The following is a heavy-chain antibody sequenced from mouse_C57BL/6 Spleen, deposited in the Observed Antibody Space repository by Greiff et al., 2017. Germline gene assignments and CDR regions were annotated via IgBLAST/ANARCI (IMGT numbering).Heavy chain of an antibody. V-gene: IGHV1-82*01. D-gene: IGHD1-1*01. CDR3: VRTYGSSPFDY. CDR2: IYPGDGDT. J-gene: IGHJ2*01. Sequence: QVQLQQSGPELVKPGASVKISCKASGYAFSSSWMNWVKQRPGKGLEWIGRIYPGDGDTNYNVKFKGKATLTADKSSSTAYMQLSSLTSEDSAVYSCVRTYGSSPFDYWGEGTTLSVSS. CDR1: GYAFSSSW.